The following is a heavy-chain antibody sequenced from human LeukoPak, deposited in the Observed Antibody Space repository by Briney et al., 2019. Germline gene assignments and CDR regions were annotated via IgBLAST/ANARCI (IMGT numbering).Heavy chain of an antibody. V-gene: IGHV4-59*01. Sequence: PSETLSLTRTVSGGSISSYYWSWIRQPPGKGLEWIGYIYYSGNTNYNPSLKSRVSISIDTSKSQFSLQLSSVTAADTAVYYCARDRDSSGLRDFDLWGRGTLVTVSA. CDR1: GGSISSYY. J-gene: IGHJ2*01. D-gene: IGHD3-22*01. CDR3: ARDRDSSGLRDFDL. CDR2: IYYSGNT.